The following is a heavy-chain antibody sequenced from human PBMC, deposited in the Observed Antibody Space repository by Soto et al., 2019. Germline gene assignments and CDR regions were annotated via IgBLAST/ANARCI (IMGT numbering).Heavy chain of an antibody. CDR2: ISAYNGKT. J-gene: IGHJ6*02. V-gene: IGHV1-18*01. Sequence: QVQLVQSGAEVKKPGASVKVSCKASGYTFTSYGISWVRQAPGQGLEWMGWISAYNGKTNYAQKLQGRVTMTTDTYTRTAYMELRILRSEATAVYYFARETMVRGDISLEIYYYYSYGMDVWGQGTTVTVSS. CDR3: ARETMVRGDISLEIYYYYSYGMDV. D-gene: IGHD3-10*01. CDR1: GYTFTSYG.